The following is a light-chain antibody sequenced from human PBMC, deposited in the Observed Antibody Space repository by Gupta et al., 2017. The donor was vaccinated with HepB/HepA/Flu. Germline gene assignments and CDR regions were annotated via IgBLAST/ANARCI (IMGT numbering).Light chain of an antibody. V-gene: IGKV3-15*01. CDR1: QSVSTN. J-gene: IGKJ1*01. Sequence: EIVMTQSPATLSVSPGERVTLSCGASQSVSTNLAWYQQKPGQAPKLLISGASTRATGIPARFSGSGSGTEFTLTISSLQSEDFAVYYCQQYNNWPPWTFGQGTNVEVK. CDR3: QQYNNWPPWT. CDR2: GAS.